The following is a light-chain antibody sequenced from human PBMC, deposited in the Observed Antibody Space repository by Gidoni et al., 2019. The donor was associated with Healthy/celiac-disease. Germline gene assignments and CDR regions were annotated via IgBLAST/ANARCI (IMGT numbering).Light chain of an antibody. Sequence: AIRISQSPSSLSASTGDRVTIPCRASQGISSYLAWYQQKPGNAPKLLIYAASTLQSGVPSRFSGSGSGTDFTLTISCLQSEDFATYYCQQYYSYPFTFXPXTKVDIK. CDR3: QQYYSYPFT. V-gene: IGKV1-8*01. CDR1: QGISSY. CDR2: AAS. J-gene: IGKJ3*01.